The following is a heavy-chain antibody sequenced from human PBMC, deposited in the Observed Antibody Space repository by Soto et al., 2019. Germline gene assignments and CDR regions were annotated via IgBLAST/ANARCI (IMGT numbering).Heavy chain of an antibody. V-gene: IGHV4-59*01. Sequence: QVQLQESGPGLVKPSETLSLTCTVSGGSISSYYWTWFRQPPGKGLEWIGYIYSSGSTSYNPSLKSRITISVDTSTNQFSLKLNSVTAADTAVYYCARITRSPNSGYFDYWGQGTLITVSS. J-gene: IGHJ4*02. CDR3: ARITRSPNSGYFDY. CDR1: GGSISSYY. D-gene: IGHD7-27*01. CDR2: IYSSGST.